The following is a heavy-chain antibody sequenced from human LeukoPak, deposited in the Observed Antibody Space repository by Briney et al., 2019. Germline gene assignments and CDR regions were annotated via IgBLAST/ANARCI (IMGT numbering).Heavy chain of an antibody. CDR3: ASFNYYDSSGYSAFDY. V-gene: IGHV3-48*01. CDR2: ISSSSSTI. Sequence: GGSLRLSCAASGFTFTKYGMDWVRQAPGKGLEWVSYISSSSSTIYYADSVKGRFTISRDNAKNSLYLQMNSLRAEDTAVYYCASFNYYDSSGYSAFDYWGQGTLVTVSS. J-gene: IGHJ4*02. D-gene: IGHD3-22*01. CDR1: GFTFTKYG.